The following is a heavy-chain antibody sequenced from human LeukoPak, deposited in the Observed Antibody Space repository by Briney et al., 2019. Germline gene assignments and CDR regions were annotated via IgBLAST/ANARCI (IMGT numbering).Heavy chain of an antibody. CDR3: ARGHSSTPFDY. D-gene: IGHD6-13*01. CDR2: MNANRGNT. Sequence: GASVKVSXTASGYTFTSYEIKWVRQAPGQGLEWMGWMNANRGNTDYAQKLQGRVTITRNTSLSTAYIRLSTLRSEDTAVYYCARGHSSTPFDYWGQGTLVTVSS. V-gene: IGHV1-8*03. CDR1: GYTFTSYE. J-gene: IGHJ4*02.